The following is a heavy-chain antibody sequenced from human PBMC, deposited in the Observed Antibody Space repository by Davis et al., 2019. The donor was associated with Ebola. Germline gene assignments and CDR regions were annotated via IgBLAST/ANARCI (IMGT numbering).Heavy chain of an antibody. J-gene: IGHJ6*02. CDR3: TRDRRGGAVVSPDYGMAV. V-gene: IGHV3-49*04. CDR2: IRGKIYGGTT. CDR1: GFNFGDYA. Sequence: GESLKISCTASGFNFGDYAMNWVRQVPEKGLEWVGFIRGKIYGGTTEYAASVKDRFTISRDDSKSIAYLQMNSLKTEDTAIYYCTRDRRGGAVVSPDYGMAVWGQGTTVTVSS. D-gene: IGHD4-23*01.